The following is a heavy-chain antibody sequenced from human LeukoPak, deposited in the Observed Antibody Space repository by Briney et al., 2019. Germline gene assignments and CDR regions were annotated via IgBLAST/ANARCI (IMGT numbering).Heavy chain of an antibody. CDR1: GGSVSSGSYY. CDR2: IHYSGGT. J-gene: IGHJ4*02. CDR3: AGGGYCSSSSCFAPLFDW. Sequence: SETLSLTCTVSGGSVSSGSYYWSWIRQPPGKGLEWIEYIHYSGGTNYNASIKSRVAMSLDTSKNQFSLRLRSVTAADTALYFCAGGGYCSSSSCFAPLFDWWGQGTLVTVSS. D-gene: IGHD2-2*01. V-gene: IGHV4-61*01.